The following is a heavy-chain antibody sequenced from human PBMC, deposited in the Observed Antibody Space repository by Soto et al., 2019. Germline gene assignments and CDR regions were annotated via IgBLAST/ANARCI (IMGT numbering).Heavy chain of an antibody. CDR2: INTYNGNT. D-gene: IGHD2-15*01. CDR1: GYTFISYA. Sequence: ASVKVSCKASGYTFISYAISWVRQAPGRGLEWMGWINTYNGNTNYAQKLQGRVTMTTGTSTSTACMELRSLRSDDTAVYYCARDRGYCSGGRCSSDWFDPWGQGTLVTVSS. CDR3: ARDRGYCSGGRCSSDWFDP. J-gene: IGHJ5*02. V-gene: IGHV1-18*04.